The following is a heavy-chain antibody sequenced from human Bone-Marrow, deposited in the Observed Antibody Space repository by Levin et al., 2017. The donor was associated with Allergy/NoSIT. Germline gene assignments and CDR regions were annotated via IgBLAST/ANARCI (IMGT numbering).Heavy chain of an antibody. Sequence: GESLKISCAPSGFMFSSYAMSWVRQSPGKGLECVSSISGSGGNTYYAESVKGRFTISRDNSQNILYLQMDSLTADDTAVYYCAKARTQWLAPYYFDYWGQGTLVTVSS. CDR1: GFMFSSYA. V-gene: IGHV3-23*01. J-gene: IGHJ4*02. CDR2: ISGSGGNT. D-gene: IGHD6-19*01. CDR3: AKARTQWLAPYYFDY.